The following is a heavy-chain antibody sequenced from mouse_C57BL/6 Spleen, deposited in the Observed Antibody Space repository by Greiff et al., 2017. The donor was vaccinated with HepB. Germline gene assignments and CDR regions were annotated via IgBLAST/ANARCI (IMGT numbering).Heavy chain of an antibody. D-gene: IGHD2-4*01. CDR3: ARNYDYFYWYFDV. CDR2: IHPNSGST. J-gene: IGHJ1*03. Sequence: QVQLQQPGAELVKPGASVKLSCKASGYTFTSYWMHWVKQRPGQGLEWIGMIHPNSGSTNYNEKFKSKATLTVDKSSSTAYMQLSSLTSEDSAVYYCARNYDYFYWYFDVWGTGTTVTVSS. V-gene: IGHV1-64*01. CDR1: GYTFTSYW.